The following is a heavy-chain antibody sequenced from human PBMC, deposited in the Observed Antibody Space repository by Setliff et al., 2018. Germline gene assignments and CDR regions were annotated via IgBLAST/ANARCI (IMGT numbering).Heavy chain of an antibody. V-gene: IGHV1-18*01. CDR2: INNYSFKT. Sequence: GASVKVSCKTSGYTFTNYGITWVRQAPGQGLEWMGWINNYSFKTNYPQKFLGRVTVTTDTSTGTAYMELRSLRSDDTAVYYCSRLVRYCTVTSCQRASGGEHWGQGTLVTVSS. D-gene: IGHD2-8*02. CDR3: SRLVRYCTVTSCQRASGGEH. CDR1: GYTFTNYG. J-gene: IGHJ1*01.